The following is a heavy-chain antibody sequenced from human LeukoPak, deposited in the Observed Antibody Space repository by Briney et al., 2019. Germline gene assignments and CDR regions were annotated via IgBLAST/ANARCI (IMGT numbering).Heavy chain of an antibody. J-gene: IGHJ5*02. CDR3: ARSTAEENWFDP. D-gene: IGHD2-8*02. V-gene: IGHV3-30-3*01. CDR1: GFTFSSYA. CDR2: ISYDGSNK. Sequence: GGSLRLSCAASGFTFSSYAMHWVRQAPGKGLEWVAVISYDGSNKYYADSVKGRFTISRDNSENTLYLQMNSLRAEDTAVYYCARSTAEENWFDPWGQGTLVTVSS.